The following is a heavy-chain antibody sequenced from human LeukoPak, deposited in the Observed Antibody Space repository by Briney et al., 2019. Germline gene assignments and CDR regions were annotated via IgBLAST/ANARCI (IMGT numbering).Heavy chain of an antibody. CDR1: GGSISSSSYY. CDR2: IYYSGST. V-gene: IGHV4-39*01. D-gene: IGHD2/OR15-2a*01. CDR3: ARSLMTLSDAFDI. J-gene: IGHJ3*02. Sequence: PSETLSLSCTVSGGSISSSSYYWGWIRQPPGLELEWIGSIYYSGSTYYNASLKSRVTISVDTSKNQFSLKLSSVTAADTAVYYCARSLMTLSDAFDIWGQGTMVTVSS.